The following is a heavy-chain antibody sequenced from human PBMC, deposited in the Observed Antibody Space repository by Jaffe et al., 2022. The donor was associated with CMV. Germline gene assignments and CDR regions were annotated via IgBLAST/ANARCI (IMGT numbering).Heavy chain of an antibody. Sequence: EVQLVQSGAEVKKPGESLKISCKGSGYSFTSYWIGWVRQMPGKGLEWMGIIYPGDSDTRYSPSFQGQVTISADKSISTAYLQWSSLKASDTAMYYCARFIGMGLRLGELSFPRTYYYYGMDVWGQGTTVTVSS. CDR1: GYSFTSYW. CDR2: IYPGDSDT. V-gene: IGHV5-51*01. J-gene: IGHJ6*02. D-gene: IGHD3-16*02. CDR3: ARFIGMGLRLGELSFPRTYYYYGMDV.